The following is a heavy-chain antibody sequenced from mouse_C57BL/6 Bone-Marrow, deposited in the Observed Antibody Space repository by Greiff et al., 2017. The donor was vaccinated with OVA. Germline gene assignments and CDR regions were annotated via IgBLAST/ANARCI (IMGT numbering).Heavy chain of an antibody. CDR2: ISDGGSYT. J-gene: IGHJ3*01. Sequence: VQLKQSGGGLVKPGGSLKLSCAASGFTFSSYAMSWVRQTPENRLEWVATISDGGSYTYYPDNVKGRFTISRDNAKNNLYLQMSHLKSEDTAMYYCAREERQGAYWGQGTLVTVSA. CDR1: GFTFSSYA. V-gene: IGHV5-4*01. CDR3: AREERQGAY. D-gene: IGHD3-2*01.